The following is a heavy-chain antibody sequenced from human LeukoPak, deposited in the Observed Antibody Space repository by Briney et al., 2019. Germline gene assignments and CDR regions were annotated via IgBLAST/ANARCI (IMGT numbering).Heavy chain of an antibody. D-gene: IGHD3-10*01. CDR2: ISSSSSTI. CDR1: GFTFSSYS. J-gene: IGHJ4*02. V-gene: IGHV3-48*04. CDR3: ARDAPSMVRGALEFDY. Sequence: GGSLRLSCAASGFTFSSYSMSWVRQAPGKGLEWVSYISSSSSTIYYADSVKGRFTISRDNAKNSLYLQMNSLRAEDTAVYYCARDAPSMVRGALEFDYWGQGTLVTVSS.